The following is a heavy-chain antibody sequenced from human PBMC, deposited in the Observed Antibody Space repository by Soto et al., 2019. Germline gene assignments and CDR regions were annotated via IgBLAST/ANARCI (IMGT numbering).Heavy chain of an antibody. CDR2: INHSGST. CDR3: ARGPLPLVVVTATGSRYFDY. Sequence: QVQLQQWGAGLLKPSETLSLTCAVYGGSFSGYYWSWIRQPPGKGLEWIGEINHSGSTNYNPSLKSRVTISVDTSKNQFSLKLSSVTAADTAVYYCARGPLPLVVVTATGSRYFDYWGQGTLVTVSS. D-gene: IGHD2-21*02. V-gene: IGHV4-34*01. CDR1: GGSFSGYY. J-gene: IGHJ4*02.